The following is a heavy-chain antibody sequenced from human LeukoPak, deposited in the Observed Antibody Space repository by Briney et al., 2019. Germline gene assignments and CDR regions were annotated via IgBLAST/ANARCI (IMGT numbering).Heavy chain of an antibody. J-gene: IGHJ3*02. D-gene: IGHD3-22*01. V-gene: IGHV1-69*05. CDR3: ARAYYYDSSGPREGAFDI. CDR1: GGTFSSYA. CDR2: IIPIFGTA. Sequence: ASVTVSCKASGGTFSSYAISWGRQAPGPGLEWVGGIIPIFGTASYAQKFQGRVTITTDESTSTAYMELSSLRSEDTAVSYCARAYYYDSSGPREGAFDIWGQGTLVTVSS.